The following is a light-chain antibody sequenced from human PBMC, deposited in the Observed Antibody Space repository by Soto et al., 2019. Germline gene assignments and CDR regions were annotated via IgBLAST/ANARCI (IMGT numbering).Light chain of an antibody. CDR1: SSDVGSYNP. J-gene: IGLJ1*01. Sequence: QSVLTQPASVSGSPGQSITISCTRTSSDVGSYNPVSWYQQHPGKAPKLMIYEGSKRPSGVSNRFSGSKSGNTASLTISGLQAEDEADYYCCSYAGSSTPLYVFGTGTKVTVL. CDR3: CSYAGSSTPLYV. CDR2: EGS. V-gene: IGLV2-23*01.